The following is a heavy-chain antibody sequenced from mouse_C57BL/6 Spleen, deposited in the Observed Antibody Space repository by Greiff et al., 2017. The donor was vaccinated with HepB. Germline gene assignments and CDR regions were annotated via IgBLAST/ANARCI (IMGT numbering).Heavy chain of an antibody. CDR2: ISNGGGST. J-gene: IGHJ4*01. CDR3: ARGGDYDAYYYAMDY. Sequence: EVKVVESGGGLVQPGGSLKLSCAASGFTFSDYYMYWVHQTPEKRLEWVAYISNGGGSTYYPDTVKGRFTISRDNAKNTRYLQMSRLKSEDTAMYYCARGGDYDAYYYAMDYWGQGTSVTVSS. V-gene: IGHV5-12*01. D-gene: IGHD2-4*01. CDR1: GFTFSDYY.